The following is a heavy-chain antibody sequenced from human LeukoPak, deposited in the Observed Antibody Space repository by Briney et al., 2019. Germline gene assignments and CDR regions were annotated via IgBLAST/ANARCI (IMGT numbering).Heavy chain of an antibody. V-gene: IGHV4-59*08. J-gene: IGHJ4*02. CDR1: GGSISSYY. CDR2: IYFSRNT. Sequence: PSETLSLTCTVSGGSISSYYWSWIRQPPGKGLEWIGYIYFSRNTNYNPSLKSRVTISVDTSKNQFSLKLSSVTAADTAVYYCARGGGYYDSSGYYPFDYWGQGTLVTVSS. CDR3: ARGGGYYDSSGYYPFDY. D-gene: IGHD3-22*01.